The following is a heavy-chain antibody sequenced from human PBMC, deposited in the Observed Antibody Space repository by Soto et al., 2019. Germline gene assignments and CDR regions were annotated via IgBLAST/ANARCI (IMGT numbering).Heavy chain of an antibody. CDR2: IYHSGNT. CDR3: ARHSSYYYDSSAYYDS. Sequence: QVHLQESGPGLVLSSGTLSLTCGVSGAPISTGNWWTWVRQPPGKGLEWIGEIYHSGNTNYRPSLKSRVTISVDKAKNQFSLRLSSVTAADTAVYYCARHSSYYYDSSAYYDSWGQGALVTVSS. D-gene: IGHD3-22*01. J-gene: IGHJ5*01. V-gene: IGHV4-4*02. CDR1: GAPISTGNW.